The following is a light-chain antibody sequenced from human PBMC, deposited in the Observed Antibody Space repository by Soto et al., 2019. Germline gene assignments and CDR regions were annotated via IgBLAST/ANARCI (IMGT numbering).Light chain of an antibody. Sequence: DIQMTQSPSSLSASVGDRVTIPCRASQRITNSLNWYQQKPGRAPNLLIYAASSLQRGAPSRFSGSGSGTDFTLTISSLQPDDFATYYCQQTDSPPFTFGPGTKVDIK. CDR2: AAS. V-gene: IGKV1-39*01. CDR3: QQTDSPPFT. J-gene: IGKJ3*01. CDR1: QRITNS.